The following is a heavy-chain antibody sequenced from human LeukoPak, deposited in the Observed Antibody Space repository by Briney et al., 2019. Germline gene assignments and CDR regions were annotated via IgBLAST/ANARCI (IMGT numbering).Heavy chain of an antibody. CDR3: ARAPYSSSPGTGWGDP. CDR1: GGSFSGYY. D-gene: IGHD6-13*01. CDR2: INHSGST. Sequence: SETLSLTCAVYGGSFSGYYWSWLRQPPGKGLEWIGEINHSGSTNYNPSLKSRVTISVDTSKNQFSLKLSSVTAADTAVYYCARAPYSSSPGTGWGDPWGQGTLVTVSS. V-gene: IGHV4-34*01. J-gene: IGHJ5*02.